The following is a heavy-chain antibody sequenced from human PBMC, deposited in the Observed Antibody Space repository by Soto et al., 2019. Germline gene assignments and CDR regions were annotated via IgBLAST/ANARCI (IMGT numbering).Heavy chain of an antibody. D-gene: IGHD1-7*01. CDR3: AKDRRAGGNYGFYSDF. V-gene: IGHV3-23*01. J-gene: IGHJ4*02. Sequence: EVQLLESGGGLVQPGGSLRLSCAASGFTFSSYGMTWVRQAPGKGLEWVSFSSATGAGTYYADSVKGRFTISRDNSKNTRYLQMTSLRADDTAVYYCAKDRRAGGNYGFYSDFRGQGALVIVSS. CDR2: SSATGAGT. CDR1: GFTFSSYG.